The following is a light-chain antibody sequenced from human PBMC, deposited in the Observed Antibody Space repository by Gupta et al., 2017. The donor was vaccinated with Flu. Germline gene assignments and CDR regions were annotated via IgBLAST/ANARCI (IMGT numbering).Light chain of an antibody. V-gene: IGLV3-21*02. CDR3: QLWDSRSDHPVV. Sequence: SYILTQPPSVSVAPGQTARITCGGNNVGSKSVHWYQQKPGQAPVVVVYDDSDRPSGIPERFSGSNSGNTATLTISRVEAGDEADYFCQLWDSRSDHPVVFGGGTKLTVL. CDR1: NVGSKS. J-gene: IGLJ2*01. CDR2: DDS.